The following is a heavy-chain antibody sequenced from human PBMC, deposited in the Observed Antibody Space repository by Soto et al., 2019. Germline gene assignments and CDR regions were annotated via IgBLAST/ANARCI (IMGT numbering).Heavy chain of an antibody. V-gene: IGHV3-15*07. J-gene: IGHJ6*02. D-gene: IGHD3-22*01. CDR2: IKSKTDGGTT. CDR3: TESRRDSRKNYYYYGMDV. CDR1: GFTFSNAW. Sequence: GGSLRLSCAASGFTFSNAWMNWVRQAPGKGLEWVGRIKSKTDGGTTDYAAPVKGRFTISRDDSKNTLYLQMNSLKTEDTAVYYCTESRRDSRKNYYYYGMDVWGQGTTVTVSS.